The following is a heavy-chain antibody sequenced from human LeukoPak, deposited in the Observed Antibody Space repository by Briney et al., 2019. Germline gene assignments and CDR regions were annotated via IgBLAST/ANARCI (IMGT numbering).Heavy chain of an antibody. CDR1: GGSISSYY. CDR2: IYYSGST. D-gene: IGHD3-3*01. J-gene: IGHJ6*02. Sequence: SETLSLTCTVSGGSISSYYWSWIRQPPGKGLEWIGYIYYSGSTNYNPSLKSRVTISVDTSKNQFSLKLSSVTAADTAVYYCARGAGFRSGSDDGMDVWGQGTTVTVSS. CDR3: ARGAGFRSGSDDGMDV. V-gene: IGHV4-59*01.